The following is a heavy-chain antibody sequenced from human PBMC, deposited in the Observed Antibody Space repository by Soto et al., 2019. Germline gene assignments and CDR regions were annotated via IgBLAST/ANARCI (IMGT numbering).Heavy chain of an antibody. CDR1: GFTFSSYA. D-gene: IGHD6-19*01. V-gene: IGHV3-23*01. CDR2: ISGSGGST. Sequence: EVQLLESGGGLVQPGGSLRLSCAASGFTFSSYAMSWVRQAPGKGLEWVSAISGSGGSTYYADSVKGRFTISRDNYKNTLYLQMNSLRAEDTAVYYGAILAVPWDYFDYWGQGTLVTVSS. J-gene: IGHJ4*02. CDR3: AILAVPWDYFDY.